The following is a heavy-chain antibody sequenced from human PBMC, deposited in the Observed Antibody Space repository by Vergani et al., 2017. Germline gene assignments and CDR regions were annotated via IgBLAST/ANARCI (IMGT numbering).Heavy chain of an antibody. V-gene: IGHV3-30*04. D-gene: IGHD6-13*01. Sequence: QVQLVESGGGVVQPGRSLRLSCAASGFTFSSYAMHWVRQAPGKGLEWVAVISYDGSNKYYADSVKGRFTISRDNSKNTLYLQMNSPRAEDTAVYYCASPSGSSSWYYLDYWGQGTLVTVSS. CDR1: GFTFSSYA. CDR2: ISYDGSNK. J-gene: IGHJ4*02. CDR3: ASPSGSSSWYYLDY.